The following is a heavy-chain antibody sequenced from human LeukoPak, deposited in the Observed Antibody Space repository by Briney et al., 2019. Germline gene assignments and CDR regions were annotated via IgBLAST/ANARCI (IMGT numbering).Heavy chain of an antibody. CDR3: AGSWDGSSWYWAGNYYYYYMDV. CDR1: GFTFSSYW. CDR2: IKQDGSEK. Sequence: GGSLRLSCAASGFTFSSYWMSWVRQAPGKGLEWVANIKQDGSEKYYVDSVKGRFTISRDNAKNSLYLQMNSLRAEDTAVYYCAGSWDGSSWYWAGNYYYYYMDVWGKGTTVTVSS. D-gene: IGHD6-13*01. V-gene: IGHV3-7*01. J-gene: IGHJ6*03.